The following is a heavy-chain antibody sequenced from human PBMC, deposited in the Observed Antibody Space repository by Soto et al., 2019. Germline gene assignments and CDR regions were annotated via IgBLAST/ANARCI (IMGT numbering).Heavy chain of an antibody. Sequence: QVQLVQSGAEVKKPGASVKVSCKASGYTFTSYDINWVRQATGQGLEWMGWMNPNSGNTGYAQKFQGRVTMTKNTXXSXAXXELSSLRSEDTAVYYCARTKYYDFWSGYHSYGMDVWGQGTTVTVSS. V-gene: IGHV1-8*01. CDR3: ARTKYYDFWSGYHSYGMDV. D-gene: IGHD3-3*01. J-gene: IGHJ6*02. CDR1: GYTFTSYD. CDR2: MNPNSGNT.